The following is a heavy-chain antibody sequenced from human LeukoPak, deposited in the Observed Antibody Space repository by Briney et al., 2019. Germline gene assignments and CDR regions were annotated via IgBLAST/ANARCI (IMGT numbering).Heavy chain of an antibody. CDR1: GYTFTGYY. J-gene: IGHJ5*02. CDR2: INPNSGGT. D-gene: IGHD3-3*02. V-gene: IGHV1-2*02. Sequence: ASVKVSCKASGYTFTGYYMHWVRQAPGQGLEWMGWINPNSGGTNYAQKFQGRVTMTRDTSISTAYMELSRLRSEDTAVYYCARGPIFGVVIGYNWFDPWGQGTLVTVSS. CDR3: ARGPIFGVVIGYNWFDP.